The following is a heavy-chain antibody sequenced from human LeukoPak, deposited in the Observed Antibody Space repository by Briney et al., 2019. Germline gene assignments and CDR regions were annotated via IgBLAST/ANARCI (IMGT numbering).Heavy chain of an antibody. CDR2: ISSSSSTI. CDR1: GFTFTGYS. CDR3: ARVFSVADYYFDY. V-gene: IGHV3-48*01. J-gene: IGHJ4*02. D-gene: IGHD6-19*01. Sequence: GGSLRLSCAASGFTFTGYSMNWVRQAPGKGLQWVSYISSSSSTIYYADSVKGRFTISRDNAKNSLYLQMNSLRAEDTAVYYCARVFSVADYYFDYWGQGTLVTVSS.